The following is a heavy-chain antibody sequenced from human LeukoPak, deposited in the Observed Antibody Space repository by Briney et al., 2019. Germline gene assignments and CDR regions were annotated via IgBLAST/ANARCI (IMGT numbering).Heavy chain of an antibody. J-gene: IGHJ4*02. D-gene: IGHD2-21*01. V-gene: IGHV4-59*08. CDR1: GGSLSSYY. Sequence: NPSETLSLTCTVSGGSLSSYYWSWIRQPPGKGLEWMGYIYYSGSTNYNPSLKSRVTISVDTSKNQFSLRVSSVTAADTAVYYCARHLNNCGDDCYIFDYWGQGTLVTVSS. CDR3: ARHLNNCGDDCYIFDY. CDR2: IYYSGST.